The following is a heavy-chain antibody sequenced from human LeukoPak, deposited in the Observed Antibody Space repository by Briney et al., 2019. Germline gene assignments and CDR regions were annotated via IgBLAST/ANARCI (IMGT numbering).Heavy chain of an antibody. CDR3: AREYYDSSGRKHAFEN. CDR2: IDPDSGGT. CDR1: GYTFADYY. J-gene: IGHJ3*02. V-gene: IGHV1-2*02. D-gene: IGHD3-22*01. Sequence: ASVTVSCKASGYTFADYYLHWVRQAPGQGLEWMGCIDPDSGGTNYAQKFQGRVTMTRDTSISTAYMELSRLRSDDTAVYYCAREYYDSSGRKHAFENWGQGTMVTVSS.